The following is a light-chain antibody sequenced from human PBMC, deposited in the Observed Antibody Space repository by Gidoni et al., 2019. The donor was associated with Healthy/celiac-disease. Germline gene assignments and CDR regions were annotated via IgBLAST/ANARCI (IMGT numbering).Light chain of an antibody. CDR1: QDISNY. V-gene: IGKV1-33*01. CDR3: QRSDNLPRS. J-gene: IGKJ2*03. CDR2: DAT. Sequence: DIQMTQSPSSLSASVRDRVTITCQASQDISNYLNWNKQKQGKAPKLLIYDATNLETGVPSRFSGSGSGTDFTFTISGLQPEDIATYYCQRSDNLPRSFGQGTKLEIK.